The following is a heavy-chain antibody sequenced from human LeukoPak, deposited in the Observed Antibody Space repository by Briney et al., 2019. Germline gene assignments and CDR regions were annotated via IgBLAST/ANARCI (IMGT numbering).Heavy chain of an antibody. J-gene: IGHJ4*02. V-gene: IGHV3-11*03. D-gene: IGHD3-22*01. CDR1: GFSFSDYS. Sequence: PGGSLRLSCAASGFSFSDYSMSWIRQAPGKGLECISYRSSSSYTNYADSVKGRFTISRDNSKNTLYLQMNSLRAEDTAVYYCAKHSYDSSGYYSIDYWGQGTLVTVFS. CDR2: RSSSSYT. CDR3: AKHSYDSSGYYSIDY.